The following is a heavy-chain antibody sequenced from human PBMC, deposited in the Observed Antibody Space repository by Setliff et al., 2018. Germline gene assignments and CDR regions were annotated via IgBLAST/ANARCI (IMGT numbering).Heavy chain of an antibody. CDR3: TVYNTGSSKDHY. CDR1: GGSFSTYY. V-gene: IGHV4-34*01. Sequence: LSLTCAVYGGSFSTYYWLWIRQPPGKGLEWIGEINHSGSTNYNPSLKSRVTISVDTSKNQFSLKLSSVTAADTALYYCTVYNTGSSKDHYWGQGTPVTVSS. D-gene: IGHD2-8*02. CDR2: INHSGST. J-gene: IGHJ4*02.